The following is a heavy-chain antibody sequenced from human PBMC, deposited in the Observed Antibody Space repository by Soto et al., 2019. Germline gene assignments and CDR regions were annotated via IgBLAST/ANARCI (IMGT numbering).Heavy chain of an antibody. CDR2: IIPIFGTA. D-gene: IGHD2-21*02. V-gene: IGHV1-69*13. Sequence: GASVKVSCKAAGGTFGSYAISWVRQAPGQGLEWMGGIIPIFGTANYAQKFQGRVTITADGSTSTAYMGLSSLRSEDRAVYYCARDKYIVVVTPGAFDIWGQGTMVTVSS. J-gene: IGHJ3*02. CDR3: ARDKYIVVVTPGAFDI. CDR1: GGTFGSYA.